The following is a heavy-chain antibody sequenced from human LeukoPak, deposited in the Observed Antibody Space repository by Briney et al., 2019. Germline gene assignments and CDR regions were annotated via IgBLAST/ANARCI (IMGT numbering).Heavy chain of an antibody. J-gene: IGHJ5*02. CDR1: GFRFTDYG. Sequence: GGSLRLSCAASGFRFTDYGMNWLSTTQGKGLEWVPTISAGNSFISYADSLRGRFTISRDNAKNLLYLQMNSLRAEDTAVYFCARESYGSGSPLNWFDPWGQGTLVTVSS. V-gene: IGHV3-21*01. CDR2: ISAGNSFI. CDR3: ARESYGSGSPLNWFDP. D-gene: IGHD5-18*01.